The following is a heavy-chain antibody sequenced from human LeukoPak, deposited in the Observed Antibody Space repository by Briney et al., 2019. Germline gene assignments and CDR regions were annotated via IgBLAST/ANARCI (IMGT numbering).Heavy chain of an antibody. J-gene: IGHJ4*02. V-gene: IGHV3-21*01. Sequence: PGGSLRLSCAASGFTFSSYSMNWVRQAPGKGLEWVSSISSSSSYIYYADSVKGRFTISRDNAKNSLYLQMNSLRAEDTAVYYSARGGIAAAGTFDYWGQGTLVTVSS. CDR2: ISSSSSYI. CDR3: ARGGIAAAGTFDY. D-gene: IGHD6-13*01. CDR1: GFTFSSYS.